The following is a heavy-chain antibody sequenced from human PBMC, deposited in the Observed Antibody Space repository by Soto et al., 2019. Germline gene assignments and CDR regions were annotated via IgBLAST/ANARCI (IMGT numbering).Heavy chain of an antibody. CDR3: ARDRGYSNWFDP. Sequence: SETLSLTCTVSGGSIMNYYWIWILQPPGKGLEWIGYIYYSGSTNYNPSLRSRVTISVDTSKNQFSLRLSSVTAADTAVYYCARDRGYSNWFDPWGQGTLVTVSS. V-gene: IGHV4-59*01. J-gene: IGHJ5*02. CDR2: IYYSGST. D-gene: IGHD5-18*01. CDR1: GGSIMNYY.